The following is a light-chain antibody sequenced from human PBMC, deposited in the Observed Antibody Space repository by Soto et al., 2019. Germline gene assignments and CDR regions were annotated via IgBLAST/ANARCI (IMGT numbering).Light chain of an antibody. CDR1: QSVLYSSNNKNL. J-gene: IGKJ2*01. Sequence: DIVMTQSPDSLAVSLGERATINCKSSQSVLYSSNNKNLIAWYQQKKGQPPRLLIYWASTRESGVPDRFSGSESGKDFTLTIRSLQAEDVAVYYCQQYYSPPRYTFGQGTKLEI. CDR3: QQYYSPPRYT. V-gene: IGKV4-1*01. CDR2: WAS.